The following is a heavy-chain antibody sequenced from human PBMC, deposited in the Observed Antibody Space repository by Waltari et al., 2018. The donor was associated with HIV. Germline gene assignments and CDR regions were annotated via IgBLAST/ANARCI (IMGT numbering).Heavy chain of an antibody. CDR3: ARADYDFWSGSVYYYYGMDV. CDR2: IKQDGSEK. V-gene: IGHV3-7*01. D-gene: IGHD3-3*01. J-gene: IGHJ6*02. CDR1: GFTFICLW. Sequence: EVQLVESGGGLVQRGGSLSFPCSASGFTFICLWSSWVAQVPGKGLEWVANIKQDGSEKYYVDSVKGRFTISRDNAKNSLYLQMNSLRAEDTAVYYCARADYDFWSGSVYYYYGMDVWGQGTTVTVSS.